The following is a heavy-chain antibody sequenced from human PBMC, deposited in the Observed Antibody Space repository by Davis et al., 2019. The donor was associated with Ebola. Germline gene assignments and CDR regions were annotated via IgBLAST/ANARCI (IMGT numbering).Heavy chain of an antibody. Sequence: GESLKISCAASGFTFSSYWMSWARQAPGKGLEWVANIKQDGSEKYYVDSVKGRFTISRDNAKNSLYLQMNSLRAEDTAVYYCARATTPNRWGQGTLVTVSS. J-gene: IGHJ4*02. CDR1: GFTFSSYW. D-gene: IGHD1-1*01. CDR3: ARATTPNR. V-gene: IGHV3-7*01. CDR2: IKQDGSEK.